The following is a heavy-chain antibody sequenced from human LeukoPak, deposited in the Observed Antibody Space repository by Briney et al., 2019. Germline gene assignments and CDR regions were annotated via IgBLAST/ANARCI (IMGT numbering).Heavy chain of an antibody. CDR3: ARETYLGIFSPYYIDY. CDR1: VGINSSYF. D-gene: IGHD1-14*01. CDR2: IHYTGST. J-gene: IGHJ4*02. Sequence: SETLSLTRTFTVGINSSYFWRWIRQPPGKGLEWIGYIHYTGSTNYNPSIKSRVTISVDKSKNQFSLKLSSVTAADTAVYYCARETYLGIFSPYYIDYWGQGTLVTVSS. V-gene: IGHV4-59*01.